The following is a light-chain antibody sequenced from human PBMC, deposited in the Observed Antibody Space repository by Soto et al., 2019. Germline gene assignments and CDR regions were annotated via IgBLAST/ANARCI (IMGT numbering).Light chain of an antibody. CDR3: QQSYSSSWT. V-gene: IGKV1-39*01. Sequence: DIQMTQYPSSLSASVGDTVTITCRASQTIRVYLNWYQKRPGKGPKILIYGATRLQSGVPQRFSGSVSGTEYSLTSKSLQPDDVATYYCQQSYSSSWTFGQGTKV. CDR1: QTIRVY. J-gene: IGKJ1*01. CDR2: GAT.